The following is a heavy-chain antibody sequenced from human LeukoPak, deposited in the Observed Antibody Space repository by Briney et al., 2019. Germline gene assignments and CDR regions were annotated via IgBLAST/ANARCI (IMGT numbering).Heavy chain of an antibody. CDR1: GFTFSDYY. CDR3: ARDFSRALAAAGAFDY. J-gene: IGHJ4*02. Sequence: GGSLRLSCAASGFTFSDYYMSWIRQAPGKGLEWVSYISSSGSTIYYVDSVKGRFTISRDNAKNSLYLQMNSLRAEDTAVYYCARDFSRALAAAGAFDYWGQGTLVTVSS. D-gene: IGHD6-13*01. CDR2: ISSSGSTI. V-gene: IGHV3-11*01.